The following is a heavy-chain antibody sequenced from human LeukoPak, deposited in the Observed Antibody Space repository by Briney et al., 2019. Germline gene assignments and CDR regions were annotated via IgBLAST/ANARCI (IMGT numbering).Heavy chain of an antibody. V-gene: IGHV3-30*02. CDR1: GFILSSYG. D-gene: IGHD3-10*01. CDR2: IRYDGSKK. Sequence: PGGSLRLSCAASGFILSSYGMHWVRQAPGKGLEWVAFIRYDGSKKYYADSVKGRFTISRDNSKNTLYLQMNRLRAEDTSVLYCGKDTHWLGELFWGYFDYWGEGALVTVSS. CDR3: GKDTHWLGELFWGYFDY. J-gene: IGHJ4*02.